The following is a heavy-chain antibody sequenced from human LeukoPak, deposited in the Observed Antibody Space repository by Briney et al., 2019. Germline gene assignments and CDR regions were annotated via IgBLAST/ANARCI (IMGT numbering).Heavy chain of an antibody. J-gene: IGHJ3*02. D-gene: IGHD3-16*01. CDR1: GGSFSSYY. CDR2: IYYSGST. V-gene: IGHV4-59*12. CDR3: ARAEGAASHI. Sequence: SETLSLTCTLSGGSFSSYYWSWIRQPPGKGLEWIGYIYYSGSTNYNPSLKSRVTISVDTSKNHFSLRLTSVTAADTGVYFCARAEGAASHIWGQGTMVSVSS.